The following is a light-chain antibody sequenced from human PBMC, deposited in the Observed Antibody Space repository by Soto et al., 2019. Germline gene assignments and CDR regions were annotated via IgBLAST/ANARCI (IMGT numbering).Light chain of an antibody. Sequence: QSALTQPASVSGSPGQSIAISCTGTSSDVGSYNSVSWYQQYPGKAPKLMIHDVNNRPSGISERFSGSKSGNTASLTISGLQAEDEADYYCSSFTSSTSDVFGTGTKLTVL. CDR2: DVN. J-gene: IGLJ1*01. CDR1: SSDVGSYNS. V-gene: IGLV2-14*03. CDR3: SSFTSSTSDV.